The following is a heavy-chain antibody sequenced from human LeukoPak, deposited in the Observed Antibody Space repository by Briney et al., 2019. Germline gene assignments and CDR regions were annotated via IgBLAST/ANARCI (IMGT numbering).Heavy chain of an antibody. CDR2: ISAYNGNT. J-gene: IGHJ4*02. CDR1: GYTFTSYG. D-gene: IGHD6-13*01. Sequence: ASVRVSCKTSGYTFTSYGISWVRQAPGQGLEWMGWISAYNGNTNYAQKLQGRVTMTTDTSTSTAYMELRSLRSDDTAVYYCARARIAAAGTGFDYWGQGTLVTVSS. V-gene: IGHV1-18*01. CDR3: ARARIAAAGTGFDY.